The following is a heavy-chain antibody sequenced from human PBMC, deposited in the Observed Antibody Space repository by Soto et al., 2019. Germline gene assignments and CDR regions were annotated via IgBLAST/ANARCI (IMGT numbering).Heavy chain of an antibody. CDR3: AIMRTYYYGSGSLIFDY. V-gene: IGHV5-10-1*01. Sequence: GESLKISCKGSGYSFTSYWISWVRQMPGKGLEWMGRIDPSDSYTNYSPSFQGHVTISADKSISTAYLQWSSLKASDTAMYYCAIMRTYYYGSGSLIFDYWGQGTLVTVSS. CDR2: IDPSDSYT. D-gene: IGHD3-10*01. CDR1: GYSFTSYW. J-gene: IGHJ4*02.